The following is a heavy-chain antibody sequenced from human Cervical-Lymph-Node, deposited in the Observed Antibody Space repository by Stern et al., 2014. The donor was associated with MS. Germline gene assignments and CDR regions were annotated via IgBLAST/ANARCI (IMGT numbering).Heavy chain of an antibody. D-gene: IGHD6-6*01. CDR1: GDSIRSGDYY. Sequence: VQLVESGPGLVKPSQTLSLTCTVSGDSIRSGDYYWSWIRQTPGKGLEWIGFIFYTGSTYYNPSLKSRLTISVDTSKNTFSLKLSSVTAADTAVYYCARGRSIFDSWGQGTLVAVSS. V-gene: IGHV4-30-4*01. CDR3: ARGRSIFDS. J-gene: IGHJ4*02. CDR2: IFYTGST.